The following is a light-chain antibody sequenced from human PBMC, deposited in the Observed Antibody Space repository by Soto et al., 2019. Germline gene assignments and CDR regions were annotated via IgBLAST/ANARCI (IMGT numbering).Light chain of an antibody. V-gene: IGLV4-69*01. J-gene: IGLJ7*01. Sequence: QLVLTQSPSASASLGASVKLTCTLSSGHRSYAIAWHQQQPEKGPRYLMKLNSDGSHSKGDGIPDRFSGSSSGAERYHTISSLQSGDEADYYCQTWGTGIQVFGGGTQLTVL. CDR1: SGHRSYA. CDR3: QTWGTGIQV. CDR2: LNSDGSH.